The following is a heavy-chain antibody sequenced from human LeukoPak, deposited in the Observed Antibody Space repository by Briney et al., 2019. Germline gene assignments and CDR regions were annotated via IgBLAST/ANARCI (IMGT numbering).Heavy chain of an antibody. V-gene: IGHV3-7*03. CDR3: ATRASIMITFGGVIASGYYFDY. D-gene: IGHD3-16*02. CDR1: GFTFSSYW. CDR2: IKQDGSEK. J-gene: IGHJ4*02. Sequence: PGGSLRLSCAASGFTFSSYWMSWVRQAPGKGLEWVANIKQDGSEKYYVDSVKGRFTISRDNAKNSLYLQMNSLRSEDTAVYYCATRASIMITFGGVIASGYYFDYWGQGTLVTVSS.